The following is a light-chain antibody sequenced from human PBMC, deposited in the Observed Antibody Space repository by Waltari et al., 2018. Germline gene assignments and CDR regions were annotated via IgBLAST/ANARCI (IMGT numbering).Light chain of an antibody. Sequence: QSALTQPASVSGSPGQPITISCTGTSTDVGSYNSVPWYQQHPRQAPKPMFYDVSYRPSGVSNRFSGSKSGNTASLTISGLQAEDEADYYCSSYITTNTLELFGGGTSLTVL. CDR1: STDVGSYNS. V-gene: IGLV2-14*03. J-gene: IGLJ2*01. CDR2: DVS. CDR3: SSYITTNTLEL.